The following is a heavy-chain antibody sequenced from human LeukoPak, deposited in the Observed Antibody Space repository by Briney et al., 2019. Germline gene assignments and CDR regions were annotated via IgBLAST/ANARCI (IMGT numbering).Heavy chain of an antibody. V-gene: IGHV4-61*02. CDR2: IYTSGST. D-gene: IGHD2-15*01. CDR3: AKDPRSFVGRPPDS. CDR1: GGSISSGSYY. Sequence: SETLSLTCTVSGGSISSGSYYWSWIRQPAGKGLEWIGRIYTSGSTNYNPSLKSRVTISVDTSKNQFSLKLSSVTAADTAVYYCAKDPRSFVGRPPDSWGQGTLVTVSS. J-gene: IGHJ4*02.